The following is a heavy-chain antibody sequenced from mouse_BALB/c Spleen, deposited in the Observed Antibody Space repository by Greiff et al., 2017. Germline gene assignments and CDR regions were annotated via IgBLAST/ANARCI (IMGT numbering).Heavy chain of an antibody. V-gene: IGHV1-14*01. CDR1: GYTFTSYV. D-gene: IGHD1-1*01. CDR2: INPYNDGT. J-gene: IGHJ4*01. Sequence: VQLKESGPELVKPGASVKMSFKASGYTFTSYVMHWVKQKPGQGLEWIGYINPYNDGTKYNEKFKGKATLTSDKSSSTAYMELSSLTSEDSAVYYCARGLLRWDYWGQGTSVTVSS. CDR3: ARGLLRWDY.